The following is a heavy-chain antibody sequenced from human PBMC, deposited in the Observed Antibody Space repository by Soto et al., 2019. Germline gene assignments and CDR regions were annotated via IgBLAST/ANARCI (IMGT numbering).Heavy chain of an antibody. CDR2: TRNKANSYTT. D-gene: IGHD3-22*01. Sequence: EGSLRLAGTFCGVTFGIHHMERIRRAPGKGLEWVGRTRNKANSYTTEYAASVKGRFTISRDDSKNSLYLQMNSLKTEDTAVYYCARVLTMIVGPNYGMDVWGQGT. CDR3: ARVLTMIVGPNYGMDV. J-gene: IGHJ6*02. V-gene: IGHV3-72*01. CDR1: GVTFGIHH.